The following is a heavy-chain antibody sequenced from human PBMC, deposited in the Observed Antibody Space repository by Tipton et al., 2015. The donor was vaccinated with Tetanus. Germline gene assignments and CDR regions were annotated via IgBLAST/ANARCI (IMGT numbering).Heavy chain of an antibody. CDR2: FYYSGNS. V-gene: IGHV4-39*01. Sequence: TLSLTCAVSGRSLSGSTYYWGWIRQPPGKGLEWIGGFYYSGNSYYNSSLKSRVTISVDTSKNQFSLKLDSVTAADAAVYYCARPGVGGYTGYYFDFWGQGTVVTVSS. J-gene: IGHJ4*02. D-gene: IGHD5-12*01. CDR1: GRSLSGSTYY. CDR3: ARPGVGGYTGYYFDF.